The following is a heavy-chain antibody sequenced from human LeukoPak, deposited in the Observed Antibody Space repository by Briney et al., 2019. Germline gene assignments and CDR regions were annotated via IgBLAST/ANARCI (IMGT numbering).Heavy chain of an antibody. CDR3: ARDLGQYYDTSDNWFDP. CDR2: ISWTSGSI. J-gene: IGHJ5*02. CDR1: GFTFDDYA. D-gene: IGHD3-22*01. V-gene: IGHV3-9*01. Sequence: GRSLRLSCAASGFTFDDYAMHWVRQAPGKGLEWVSGISWTSGSIGYADSVKGRFTISRDNAKNSLYLQMNSLRAEDTAVYYCARDLGQYYDTSDNWFDPWGQGTLVTVSS.